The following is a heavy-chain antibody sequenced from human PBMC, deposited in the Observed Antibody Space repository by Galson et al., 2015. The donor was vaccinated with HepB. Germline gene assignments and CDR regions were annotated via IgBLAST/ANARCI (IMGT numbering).Heavy chain of an antibody. CDR2: ISSDGTWT. D-gene: IGHD4-17*01. CDR3: AKRAYGDSSGSYYFGY. CDR1: GFTFSNYA. J-gene: IGHJ4*02. Sequence: SLRLSCAASGFTFSNYAMSWVRQAPGKGLEGVSSISSDGTWTYYADSAKGRFTISRDNSKNTLYLQMSSLRAEDTAVYYCAKRAYGDSSGSYYFGYWGQGALVTVSS. V-gene: IGHV3-23*01.